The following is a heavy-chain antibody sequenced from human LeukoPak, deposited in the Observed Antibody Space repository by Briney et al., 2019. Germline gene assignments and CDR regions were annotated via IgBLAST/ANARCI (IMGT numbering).Heavy chain of an antibody. D-gene: IGHD3-22*01. CDR1: GFTFSSYG. V-gene: IGHV3-48*01. J-gene: IGHJ4*02. CDR3: ARRDSSGF. CDR2: ISGSSSTI. Sequence: GGSLRLSRAASGFTFSSYGMHWVRQAPGKGLEWVSYISGSSSTIYYADSVRGRFTVSRDNAKNSLYLQMDSLRAEDTAVYYCARRDSSGFWGQGTLVTVSS.